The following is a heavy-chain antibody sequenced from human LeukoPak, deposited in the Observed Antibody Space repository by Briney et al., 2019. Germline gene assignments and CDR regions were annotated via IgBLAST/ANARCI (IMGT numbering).Heavy chain of an antibody. V-gene: IGHV3-23*01. CDR1: GFTFSSYA. CDR3: AKDCIGVLLCPNWFDP. D-gene: IGHD3-10*02. Sequence: GGSLRLSCAASGFTFSSYAISWVRQAPGKGLEGVSAICGSGGSTYYADSVKGRFTISRDNSKNTLYLQMNSLRAEDTAVYYCAKDCIGVLLCPNWFDPWGQGTLVTVSS. CDR2: ICGSGGST. J-gene: IGHJ5*02.